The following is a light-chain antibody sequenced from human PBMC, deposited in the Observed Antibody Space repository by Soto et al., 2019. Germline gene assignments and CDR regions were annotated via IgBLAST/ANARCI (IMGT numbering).Light chain of an antibody. Sequence: EIVLTQSPATLSLSPGERATLSCWASQSVSSFLAWYRQKPGQAPRLLIYDASNRATGIPARVSGSGSGRGFTLTISSLEPEGFAVYYCQQRSSWPYTFGQGTKLEIK. J-gene: IGKJ2*01. V-gene: IGKV3-11*02. CDR2: DAS. CDR3: QQRSSWPYT. CDR1: QSVSSF.